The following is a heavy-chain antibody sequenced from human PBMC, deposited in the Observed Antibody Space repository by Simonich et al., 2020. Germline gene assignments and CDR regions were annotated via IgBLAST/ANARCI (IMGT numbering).Heavy chain of an antibody. CDR3: ARHLQLGPFDY. CDR1: GGSFSGYY. V-gene: IGHV4-34*01. D-gene: IGHD1-1*01. CDR2: LNHSGST. Sequence: QVQLQQWGAGLLKPSETLSLTCAVYGGSFSGYYWSWIRQPPGKGLEWIGELNHSGSTNYIPSLKSRVTISVDTSKNQFSLKLSSVTAADTAVYYCARHLQLGPFDYWGQGTLVTVSS. J-gene: IGHJ4*02.